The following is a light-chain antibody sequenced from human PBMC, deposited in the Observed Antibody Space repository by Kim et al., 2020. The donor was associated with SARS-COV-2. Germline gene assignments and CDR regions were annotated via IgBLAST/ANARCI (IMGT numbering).Light chain of an antibody. J-gene: IGKJ4*01. CDR1: QSVSSY. Sequence: EIVLTQSPATLSLSPGERATLSWRASQSVSSYLAWYQQKPGQAPRLLIYDASNRATGIPARFSGSGSGTDFTLTISSLEPEDFAVYYCHQRSNWPLTFGGGTKVDIK. CDR2: DAS. V-gene: IGKV3-11*01. CDR3: HQRSNWPLT.